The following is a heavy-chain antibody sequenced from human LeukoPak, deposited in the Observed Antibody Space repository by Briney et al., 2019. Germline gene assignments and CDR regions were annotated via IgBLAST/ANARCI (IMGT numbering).Heavy chain of an antibody. V-gene: IGHV1-8*02. Sequence: ASVRVSLKAAVYTFTSCDIYWVRQATRQGREWMGWMDPNNGSTGNAHKFQGRVAITRNSSISKPYMQLSSLRSDDTTVHYCSRARYKWNYRGKANLFAPWGQRTPVTASS. D-gene: IGHD1-7*01. J-gene: IGHJ5*02. CDR3: SRARYKWNYRGKANLFAP. CDR1: VYTFTSCD. CDR2: MDPNNGST.